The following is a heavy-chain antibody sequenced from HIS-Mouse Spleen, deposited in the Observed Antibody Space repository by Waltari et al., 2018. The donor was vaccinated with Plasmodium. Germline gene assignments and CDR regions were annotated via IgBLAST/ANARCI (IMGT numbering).Heavy chain of an antibody. J-gene: IGHJ4*02. D-gene: IGHD6-6*01. CDR1: GYTFTGYY. V-gene: IGHV1-2*02. CDR2: SNPKRGGT. CDR3: ATKGGSSSDY. Sequence: QVQLVQSGAEVKKPGASVKVSCKASGYTFTGYYMHWVLQAPGQGLEWMGGSNPKRGGTNYAQKFEGRVTMTRDTSISTAYMGLSRLRSDDTAVYYCATKGGSSSDYWGQGTLVTVSS.